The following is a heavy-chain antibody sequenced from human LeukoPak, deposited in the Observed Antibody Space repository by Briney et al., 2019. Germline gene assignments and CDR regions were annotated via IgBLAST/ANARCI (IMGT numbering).Heavy chain of an antibody. V-gene: IGHV3-23*05. Sequence: GGSLRLSCVASGFTFNDYAMNWVRQAPGKGLEWVSTFKTKYNQVYYAESVRGRFTISTDNSKNTVFLQMNSLGAEDTALYYCARSVPDYTCLDYWGQGALVTVSS. D-gene: IGHD4-11*01. CDR1: GFTFNDYA. J-gene: IGHJ4*02. CDR3: ARSVPDYTCLDY. CDR2: FKTKYNQV.